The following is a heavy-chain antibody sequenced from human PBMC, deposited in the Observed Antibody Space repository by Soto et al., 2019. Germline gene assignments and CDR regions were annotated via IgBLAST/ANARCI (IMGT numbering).Heavy chain of an antibody. V-gene: IGHV3-23*01. CDR1: GFTFSSYA. D-gene: IGHD3-9*01. Sequence: EVQLLESGGGLVQPGGSLRLSCAASGFTFSSYAMSWVRQAPGKGLEWVSAISGSGGSTYYADYVKGRFTISRDNSKNTLYLQMNSLRAEDTAVYYWAKGDRLAGPFDYWGQGTLVTVSS. CDR2: ISGSGGST. J-gene: IGHJ4*02. CDR3: AKGDRLAGPFDY.